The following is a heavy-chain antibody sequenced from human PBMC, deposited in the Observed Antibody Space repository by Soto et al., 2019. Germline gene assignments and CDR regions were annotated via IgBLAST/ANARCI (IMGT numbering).Heavy chain of an antibody. CDR1: GGSISSGDYY. D-gene: IGHD1-7*01. J-gene: IGHJ4*02. CDR3: ATPRGTGTTYFDY. CDR2: IYYSGST. Sequence: PSETLSLTCTVSGGSISSGDYYWSWIRQPPGKGLEWIGYIYYSGSTYYNPSLKSRVTISVDTSKNQFSLKLSSVTAADTAVYYCATPRGTGTTYFDYWGQGTLVTVSS. V-gene: IGHV4-30-4*01.